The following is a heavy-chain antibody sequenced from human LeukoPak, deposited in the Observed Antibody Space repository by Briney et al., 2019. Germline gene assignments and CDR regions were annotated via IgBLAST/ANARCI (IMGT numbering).Heavy chain of an antibody. V-gene: IGHV4-30-2*01. D-gene: IGHD1-7*01. Sequence: SQTLSLTCAVSGGSISSGGYSWSWIRQPPGKGLEWIGYIYHSGSTYYNPSLKSRVTISVDRSKNQFSLKLSSVTAADTAVNYCARSITGTWANFDYWGQGTPVTVSS. CDR1: GGSISSGGYS. CDR2: IYHSGST. CDR3: ARSITGTWANFDY. J-gene: IGHJ4*02.